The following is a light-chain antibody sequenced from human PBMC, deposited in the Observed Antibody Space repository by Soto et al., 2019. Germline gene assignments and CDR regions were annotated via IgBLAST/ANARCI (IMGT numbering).Light chain of an antibody. CDR2: GNS. Sequence: QSVLTQPPSVSGAPGQRVTISCTGSSSNIGAGYDVHWYQQLPGTAPKLLIYGNSNRPSGVPDRFSGSKSGTSASLAITGRQGEDEADYYCQSYDSSLSVLVFGGGTKLTVL. CDR1: SSNIGAGYD. V-gene: IGLV1-40*01. J-gene: IGLJ2*01. CDR3: QSYDSSLSVLV.